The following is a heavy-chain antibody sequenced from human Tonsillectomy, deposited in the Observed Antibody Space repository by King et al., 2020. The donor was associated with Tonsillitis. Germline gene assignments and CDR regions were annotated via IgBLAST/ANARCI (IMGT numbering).Heavy chain of an antibody. J-gene: IGHJ5*02. CDR3: AGAAEPTANWFDP. V-gene: IGHV1-2*02. Sequence: QLVQSGAEVKKPGASVKVSCKASGYTFTAYYMHWVRQAPGQGLEWMGWINPNSGGTNYAQKFQGRVTMTRDTSISTAFMELSRLRSDDTAVYYCAGAAEPTANWFDPWGQGTLVTVSS. D-gene: IGHD1-14*01. CDR1: GYTFTAYY. CDR2: INPNSGGT.